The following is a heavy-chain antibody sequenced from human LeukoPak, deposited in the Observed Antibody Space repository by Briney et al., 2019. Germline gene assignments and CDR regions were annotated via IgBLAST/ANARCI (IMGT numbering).Heavy chain of an antibody. V-gene: IGHV4-34*01. CDR1: GFTFDDYG. Sequence: GSLRLSCAASGFTFDDYGMSWIRQPPGKGLEWIGEINHSGSTNYNPSLKSRVTISVDTSKNQFSLKLSSVTAADTAVYYCARAKGSSWYFRSSPPDYWGQGTLVTVSS. D-gene: IGHD6-13*01. CDR2: INHSGST. J-gene: IGHJ4*02. CDR3: ARAKGSSWYFRSSPPDY.